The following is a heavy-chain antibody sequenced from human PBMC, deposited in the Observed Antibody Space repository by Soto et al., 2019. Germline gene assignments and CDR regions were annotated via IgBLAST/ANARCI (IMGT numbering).Heavy chain of an antibody. Sequence: EVQLLESGGGLVQPGGYLRLSCAASGLTFSSYAMNWVRKGPGKGLEWVSSISGSGNNTYYADSVKGRFTLSRDNSNNTLYLQMISLRVQDTAVYYCATDPSFSGFYYFEYWGQGTLVTVSS. CDR2: ISGSGNNT. CDR1: GLTFSSYA. CDR3: ATDPSFSGFYYFEY. V-gene: IGHV3-23*01. J-gene: IGHJ4*02. D-gene: IGHD1-26*01.